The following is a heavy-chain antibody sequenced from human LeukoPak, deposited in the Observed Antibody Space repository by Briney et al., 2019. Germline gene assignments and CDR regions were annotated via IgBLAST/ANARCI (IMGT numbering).Heavy chain of an antibody. CDR1: GYTFPSYF. CDR2: INPTGGST. CDR3: ARTAARRFDY. Sequence: GASVKVSCTASGYTFPSYFMHWVRQAPGLGLEWMGIINPTGGSTTYAQKFQGRVTMTRDTSTSTVYMELSSLRSDDTAVYYCARTAARRFDYWGQGTLVTVSS. D-gene: IGHD6-6*01. J-gene: IGHJ4*02. V-gene: IGHV1-46*01.